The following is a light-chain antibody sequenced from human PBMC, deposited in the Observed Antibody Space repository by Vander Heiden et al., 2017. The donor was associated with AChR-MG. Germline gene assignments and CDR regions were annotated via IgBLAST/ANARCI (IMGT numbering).Light chain of an antibody. CDR1: QSVSSSY. CDR2: GAS. Sequence: DIVLTQSPGTLSLSPGERATLSCRASQSVSSSYLAWYQQKPGQAPRLLIYGASSRATGIPDRFSGSGSGTDFTLTISSLEPEDFAVYYCQQYGSSPLFTFGHGTKVDIK. CDR3: QQYGSSPLFT. J-gene: IGKJ3*01. V-gene: IGKV3-20*01.